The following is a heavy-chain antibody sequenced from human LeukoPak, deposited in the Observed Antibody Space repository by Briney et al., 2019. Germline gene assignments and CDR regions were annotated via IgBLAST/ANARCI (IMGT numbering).Heavy chain of an antibody. CDR3: ARGLAAAGTLVFPSDLDY. CDR2: INPNSGGT. V-gene: IGHV1-2*04. Sequence: ASVTVSCKASGYTFTGYYMHWVRQAPGQGLEWMGWINPNSGGTNYAQKFQGWVTMTRDTSISTAYMELSRLRSDDTAVYYCARGLAAAGTLVFPSDLDYWGQGTLVTVSS. D-gene: IGHD6-13*01. CDR1: GYTFTGYY. J-gene: IGHJ4*02.